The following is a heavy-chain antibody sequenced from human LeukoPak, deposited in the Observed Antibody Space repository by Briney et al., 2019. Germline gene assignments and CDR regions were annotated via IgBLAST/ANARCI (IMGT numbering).Heavy chain of an antibody. V-gene: IGHV1-18*01. CDR1: GYTFTSYG. Sequence: ASVKVSCKASGYTFTSYGISWVRQAPGQGLEWMGWISAYNCNANYAQKLQGRVTMTTDTSTSTAYMELRSLRSDGTGVYYCARGAVAAPSYYWGQGNLVTVSS. CDR2: ISAYNCNA. D-gene: IGHD6-19*01. CDR3: ARGAVAAPSYY. J-gene: IGHJ4*02.